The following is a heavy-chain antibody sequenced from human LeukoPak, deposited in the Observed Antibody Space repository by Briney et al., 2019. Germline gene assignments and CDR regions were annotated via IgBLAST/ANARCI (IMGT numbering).Heavy chain of an antibody. Sequence: GGSLRLSCAASGFTFSNYWMHWVRQAPGKGLVWVSRINSDGSNTNYADSVKGRFTISRDNAKNTLYLQMNSLRAEDTAVYYCVAYYDILTGYKYWGQGTLVTVSS. CDR1: GFTFSNYW. J-gene: IGHJ4*02. D-gene: IGHD3-9*01. CDR2: INSDGSNT. CDR3: VAYYDILTGYKY. V-gene: IGHV3-74*01.